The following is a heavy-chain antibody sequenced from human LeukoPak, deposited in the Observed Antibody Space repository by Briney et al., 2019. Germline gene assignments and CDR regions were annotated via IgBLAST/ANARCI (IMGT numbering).Heavy chain of an antibody. Sequence: SETLSLTCTVSGGSISSYYWSWIRQPPGKGLEWIGYIYYSGSTNYNPSLKSRVTISVDTSKNQFSLKLSSVTAADTVVYYCARHLPYGSGSYYNLPDYWGQGTLVTVSS. D-gene: IGHD3-10*01. CDR3: ARHLPYGSGSYYNLPDY. CDR1: GGSISSYY. J-gene: IGHJ4*02. V-gene: IGHV4-59*08. CDR2: IYYSGST.